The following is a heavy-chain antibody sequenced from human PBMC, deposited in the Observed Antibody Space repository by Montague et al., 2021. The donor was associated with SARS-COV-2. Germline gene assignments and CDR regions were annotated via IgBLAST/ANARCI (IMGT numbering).Heavy chain of an antibody. CDR1: GFTFSSYE. CDR3: ASLNYYDSSGYYSGGTPDEYFQH. V-gene: IGHV3-48*03. J-gene: IGHJ1*01. Sequence: SLRLSCAASGFTFSSYEMNWVRQAPGKGLEWVSYISSSGSTIYYADSVKGRFTISRDNAENSLYLQMNSLGAEDTAVYYCASLNYYDSSGYYSGGTPDEYFQHWGQGTLVTVSS. CDR2: ISSSGSTI. D-gene: IGHD3-22*01.